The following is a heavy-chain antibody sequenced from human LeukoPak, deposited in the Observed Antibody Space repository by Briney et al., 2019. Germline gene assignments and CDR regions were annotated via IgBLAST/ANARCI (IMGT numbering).Heavy chain of an antibody. Sequence: PGGSLRLSCAASGFTVSSNYMSWVRQAPGKGLEWVSVIYSGGSTYYADSVKGRFTISRDNSKNTLYLQMNSLRAEDTAVYYCAKDSAFYYKDVWGKGTTVIISS. V-gene: IGHV3-66*01. CDR1: GFTVSSNY. D-gene: IGHD3-10*01. CDR3: AKDSAFYYKDV. CDR2: IYSGGST. J-gene: IGHJ6*03.